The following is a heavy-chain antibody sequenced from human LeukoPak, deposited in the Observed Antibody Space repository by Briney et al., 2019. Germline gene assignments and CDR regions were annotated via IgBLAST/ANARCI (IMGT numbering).Heavy chain of an antibody. J-gene: IGHJ4*02. CDR1: GFTFSSYG. CDR2: IWYDGSNK. CDR3: ARGDSGGYYYRPEGEYYFDY. Sequence: GRSLRLSCAASGFTFSSYGMHWVRQAPGKGLERGAVIWYDGSNKYYADSVKGRFTISRDNSKNPLYLQMNSLRAEDTAVYYCARGDSGGYYYRPEGEYYFDYWGQGTLVTVSS. V-gene: IGHV3-33*01. D-gene: IGHD3-22*01.